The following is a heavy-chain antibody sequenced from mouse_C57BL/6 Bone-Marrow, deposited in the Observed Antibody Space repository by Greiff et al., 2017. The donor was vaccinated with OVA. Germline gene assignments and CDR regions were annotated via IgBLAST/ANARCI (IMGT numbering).Heavy chain of an antibody. CDR2: IYPGSGST. J-gene: IGHJ4*01. CDR3: ARKDYYAMDY. CDR1: GYTFTSYW. V-gene: IGHV1-55*01. Sequence: QVQLKQPGAELVKPGASVKMSCKASGYTFTSYWITWVKQRPGQGLEWIGDIYPGSGSTNYNEKLKSKATLTVDTSSSTAYMQLSSLTSEDSAVYYCARKDYYAMDYWGQGTSVTVSS.